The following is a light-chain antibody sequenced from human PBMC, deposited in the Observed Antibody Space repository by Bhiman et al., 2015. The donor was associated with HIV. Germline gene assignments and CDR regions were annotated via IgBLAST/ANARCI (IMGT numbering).Light chain of an antibody. CDR2: DNN. J-gene: IGLJ1*01. CDR1: ASNIGAGYD. V-gene: IGLV1-50*01. Sequence: QSVLTQPPSVSGAPGQRVTISCTGSASNIGAGYDVHWYQHLPGTAPKLLIYDNNNRPSGIPDRFSGSKSGTSATLGITGLQTGDEADYYCGTWDNSLSTGGVFGTGTKVTVL. CDR3: GTWDNSLSTGGV.